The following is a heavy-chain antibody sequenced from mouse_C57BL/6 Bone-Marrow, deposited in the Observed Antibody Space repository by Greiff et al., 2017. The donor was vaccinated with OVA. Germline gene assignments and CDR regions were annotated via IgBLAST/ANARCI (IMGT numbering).Heavy chain of an antibody. D-gene: IGHD1-1*01. J-gene: IGHJ2*01. CDR3: ASHYYGSSYY. Sequence: EVKLVESGGDLVKPGGSLKLSCAASGFTFSSYGMSWVRQTPDKRLEWVATISSGGSYTYYPDSVKGRFAISRDNAKNTLYLQMSSLKSEDTAMYYCASHYYGSSYYWGQGTTLTVSS. CDR2: ISSGGSYT. CDR1: GFTFSSYG. V-gene: IGHV5-6*01.